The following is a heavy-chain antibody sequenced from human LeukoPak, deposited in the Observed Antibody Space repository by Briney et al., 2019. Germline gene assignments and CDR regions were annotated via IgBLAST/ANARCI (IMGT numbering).Heavy chain of an antibody. D-gene: IGHD3-10*01. J-gene: IGHJ4*02. CDR1: GFTFSSYG. V-gene: IGHV3-30*02. CDR2: IRFDGSNK. CDR3: ANVAFYYTSGAYV. Sequence: GGSLRLSCAASGFTFSSYGMHWVRQAPGKGLEWVTFIRFDGSNKSYADSVKGRFTISRDNSKNTLYLQMNSLRADDTALYYCANVAFYYTSGAYVWGQGNLVTGSS.